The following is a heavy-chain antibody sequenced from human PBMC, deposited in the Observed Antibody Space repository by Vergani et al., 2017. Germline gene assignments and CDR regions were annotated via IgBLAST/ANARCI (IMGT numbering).Heavy chain of an antibody. CDR1: GFTLSSYS. CDR3: ARDPENYDFWSGYGVYYGMDV. Sequence: EVQLVESGGGLVKPGGSLRLSCAASGFTLSSYSMNWVRQAPGKGLEWVSSISGSSSFIYYADSVKGRFPISRDNAKNSLYRQMNSLRAEDTAVYYCARDPENYDFWSGYGVYYGMDVWGQGTTVTVSS. D-gene: IGHD3-3*01. CDR2: ISGSSSFI. V-gene: IGHV3-21*01. J-gene: IGHJ6*02.